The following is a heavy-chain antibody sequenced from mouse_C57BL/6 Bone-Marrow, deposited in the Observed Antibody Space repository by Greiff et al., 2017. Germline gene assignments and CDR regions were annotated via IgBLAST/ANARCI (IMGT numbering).Heavy chain of an antibody. D-gene: IGHD3-2*02. V-gene: IGHV4-1*01. CDR2: INPDSSTI. CDR3: ARPAAQVPFAY. J-gene: IGHJ3*01. CDR1: GVDFSRYW. Sequence: EADGVDFSRYWMSWVRRAPGKGLEWIGEINPDSSTINYAPSLKDKFIISRDNAKNTLYLQMSKVRSEDTALYYCARPAAQVPFAYWGQGTLVTVSA.